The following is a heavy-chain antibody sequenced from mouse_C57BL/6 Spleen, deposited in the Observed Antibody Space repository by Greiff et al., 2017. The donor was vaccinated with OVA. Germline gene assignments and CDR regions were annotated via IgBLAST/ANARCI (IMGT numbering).Heavy chain of an antibody. Sequence: QVQLQQSGAELVRPGTSVKVSCKASGYAFTNYLIEWVKQRPGQGLEWIGVINPGRGGTNYNEKFKGKATLTADKSSSTAYMQLSSLTSEDSAVYFCASWGTFFDYWGQGTTLTVSS. CDR2: INPGRGGT. CDR1: GYAFTNYL. CDR3: ASWGTFFDY. J-gene: IGHJ2*01. V-gene: IGHV1-54*01.